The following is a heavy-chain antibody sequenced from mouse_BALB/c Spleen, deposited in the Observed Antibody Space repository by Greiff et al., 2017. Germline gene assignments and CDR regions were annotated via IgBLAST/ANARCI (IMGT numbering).Heavy chain of an antibody. V-gene: IGHV1-82*01. CDR1: GYAFSSSW. CDR2: IYPGDGDT. D-gene: IGHD2-10*02. J-gene: IGHJ2*01. CDR3: ARSKYGNLVGFDY. Sequence: VKLQQSGPELVKPGASVKISCKASGYAFSSSWMNWVKQRPGQGLEWIGRIYPGDGDTNYNGKFKGKATLTADKSSSTAYMQLSSLTSVDSAVYFCARSKYGNLVGFDYWGQGTTLTVSS.